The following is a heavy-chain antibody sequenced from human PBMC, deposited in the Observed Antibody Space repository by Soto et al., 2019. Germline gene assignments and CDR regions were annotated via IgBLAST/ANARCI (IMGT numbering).Heavy chain of an antibody. Sequence: KTSETLSLTCTVSGDSISSADYYWSWIRQTPGKGLEWIGHIFYSGTTYYNPSLESRLTISVDTSKNHFSLRLTSVTAADTAVYYCARDLWVEPELYYYGMDVWGQGTTVTVSS. CDR3: ARDLWVEPELYYYGMDV. CDR2: IFYSGTT. J-gene: IGHJ6*02. CDR1: GDSISSADYY. D-gene: IGHD1-1*01. V-gene: IGHV4-30-4*01.